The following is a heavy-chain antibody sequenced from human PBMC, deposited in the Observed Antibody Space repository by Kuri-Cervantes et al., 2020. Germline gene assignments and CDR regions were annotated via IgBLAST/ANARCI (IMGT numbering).Heavy chain of an antibody. D-gene: IGHD1-26*01. J-gene: IGHJ4*02. Sequence: ESLKISCTVSGGSISLYYWSWIRQPAGKGLEWIGRIYISGTTNYNPSLKSRVTISVDKSTNQFSLKLSSVTAADTAVYYCARDDGMGATDYWGQGTLVTVSS. CDR1: GGSISLYY. V-gene: IGHV4-4*07. CDR2: IYISGTT. CDR3: ARDDGMGATDY.